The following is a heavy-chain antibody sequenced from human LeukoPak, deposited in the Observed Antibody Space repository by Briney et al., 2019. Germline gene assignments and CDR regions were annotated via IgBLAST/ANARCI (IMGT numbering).Heavy chain of an antibody. CDR1: GFTFSSYS. CDR2: ISSSSSYI. J-gene: IGHJ4*02. Sequence: GGSLRLSCAASGFTFSSYSMNWVRQAPGKGLEWVSSISSSSSYIYYADSVKGRFTISRDNAKNSLYLQMNSLRVEDTAFYYCAKDISTQIPGAAPDWGQGTLVTVSS. CDR3: AKDISTQIPGAAPD. V-gene: IGHV3-21*04. D-gene: IGHD6-6*01.